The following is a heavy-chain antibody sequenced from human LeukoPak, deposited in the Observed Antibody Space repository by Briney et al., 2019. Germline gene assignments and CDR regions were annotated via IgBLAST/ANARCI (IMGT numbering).Heavy chain of an antibody. V-gene: IGHV3-30*18. J-gene: IGHJ4*02. CDR1: GFTFSNCG. CDR3: AKPRYSGGWIKIDF. CDR2: ISYDGGNT. D-gene: IGHD6-19*01. Sequence: GGSLRLSCAASGFTFSNCGMHWVRQAPGKGLEWVAVISYDGGNTSYGDSVKGRFTISRDNSKNTLCLQMNSLKVEDTAVYYCAKPRYSGGWIKIDFWGQGTLVTVSS.